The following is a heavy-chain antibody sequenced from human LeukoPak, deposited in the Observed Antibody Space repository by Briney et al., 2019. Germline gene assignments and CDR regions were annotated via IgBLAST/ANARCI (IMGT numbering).Heavy chain of an antibody. V-gene: IGHV3-43*02. Sequence: GGSLRLSCAASGFTIDDYAMHWVRQPPGKGLEWVSLITGDGGSTYYADSMKGRFTISRENSKNSLYRQMNRLRTEDTALYYCAKGYCSGGSCYYFDYWGQGTLVTVSS. J-gene: IGHJ4*02. CDR3: AKGYCSGGSCYYFDY. CDR2: ITGDGGST. CDR1: GFTIDDYA. D-gene: IGHD2-15*01.